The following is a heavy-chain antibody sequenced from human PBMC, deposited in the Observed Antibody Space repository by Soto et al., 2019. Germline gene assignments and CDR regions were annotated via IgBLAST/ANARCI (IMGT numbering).Heavy chain of an antibody. CDR2: ISYDGSNK. CDR1: GFTFSSYA. Sequence: QVQLVESGGGVVQPGRSLRLSCAASGFTFSSYATHWVRQAPGKGLEWVAVISYDGSNKYYADSVKRRFTISRDNSKNTLYLQMNRLRADDTAVYYCARDALIAVRLDEFGAYGMDVWGHGTTVTVSS. J-gene: IGHJ6*02. V-gene: IGHV3-30-3*01. D-gene: IGHD6-19*01. CDR3: ARDALIAVRLDEFGAYGMDV.